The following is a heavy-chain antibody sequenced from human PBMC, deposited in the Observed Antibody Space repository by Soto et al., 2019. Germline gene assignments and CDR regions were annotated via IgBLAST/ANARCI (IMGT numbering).Heavy chain of an antibody. CDR1: GYTFSDYY. CDR3: ARDRVDCSGGNCWRSVEDT. D-gene: IGHD2-15*01. CDR2: IDPSGGGT. V-gene: IGHV1-46*01. Sequence: ASVKVSCKASGYTFSDYYMHWVRQAPGQGLEWMGIIDPSGGGTSYAQKFQGRLTMTRDTSTSTVYMELSSLRSEDTAVYYCARDRVDCSGGNCWRSVEDTWGQGTLVTVSS. J-gene: IGHJ5*02.